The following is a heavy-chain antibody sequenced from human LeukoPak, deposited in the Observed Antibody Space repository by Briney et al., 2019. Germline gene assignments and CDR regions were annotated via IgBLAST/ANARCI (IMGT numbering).Heavy chain of an antibody. V-gene: IGHV4-4*02. CDR3: AREQGIAAAGTSNWFDP. Sequence: SGTLSLTCAVSGGSISSSNWWSWVRQPPGKGLEWIGEIYHSGSTNYNPSLKSRVTISVDKSKNQFSLKLSSVTAADTAVYYCAREQGIAAAGTSNWFDPWGQGTLVTVSS. J-gene: IGHJ5*02. CDR2: IYHSGST. D-gene: IGHD6-13*01. CDR1: GGSISSSNW.